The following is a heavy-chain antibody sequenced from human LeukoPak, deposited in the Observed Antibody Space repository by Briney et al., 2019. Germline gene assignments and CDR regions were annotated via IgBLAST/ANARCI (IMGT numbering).Heavy chain of an antibody. J-gene: IGHJ4*02. V-gene: IGHV1-69*13. CDR1: GGTFSSYA. CDR2: IIPIFGTA. Sequence: PMASVKVSCKASGGTFSSYAISWVRQAPGQGLEWMEGIIPIFGTANYAQKFQGRVTITADESTSTAYMELSSLRSEDTAVYYCARDYDFWSGYYSGYFDYWGQGTLVTVSS. D-gene: IGHD3-3*01. CDR3: ARDYDFWSGYYSGYFDY.